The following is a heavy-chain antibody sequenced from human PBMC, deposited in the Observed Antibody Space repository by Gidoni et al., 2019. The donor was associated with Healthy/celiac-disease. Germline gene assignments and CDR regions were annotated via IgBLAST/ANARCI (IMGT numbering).Heavy chain of an antibody. J-gene: IGHJ6*02. CDR3: ARLDPGQLLSYYYYYGMDV. D-gene: IGHD2-2*01. CDR2: INPNSGGT. CDR1: GYTFTGYY. V-gene: IGHV1-2*02. Sequence: QVQLVQSGAEVKKPGASVKVSCKASGYTFTGYYMHWVRQAPGQGLEWMGWINPNSGGTNYAQKFQGRVTMTRDTSISTAYMELSRLRSDDTAVYYCARLDPGQLLSYYYYYGMDVWGQGTTVTVSS.